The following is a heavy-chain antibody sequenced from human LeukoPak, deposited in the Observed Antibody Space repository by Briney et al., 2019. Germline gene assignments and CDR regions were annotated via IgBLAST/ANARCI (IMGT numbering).Heavy chain of an antibody. CDR1: GFTFSSYG. Sequence: GGSLRLSCAASGFTFSSYGMHWVRQAPGKGLEWVAFIRYDGSNKYYADSVKGRFTISRDNSKNTLYLQMNSLRAEDTAVYYCAKEPGVYGSGSYPAFDYWGQGTLVTVSS. J-gene: IGHJ4*02. CDR3: AKEPGVYGSGSYPAFDY. V-gene: IGHV3-30*02. D-gene: IGHD3-10*01. CDR2: IRYDGSNK.